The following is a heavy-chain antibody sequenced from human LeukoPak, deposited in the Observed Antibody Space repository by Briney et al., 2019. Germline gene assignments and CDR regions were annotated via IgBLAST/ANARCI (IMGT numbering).Heavy chain of an antibody. J-gene: IGHJ4*02. CDR1: GGSFSGYY. V-gene: IGHV4-34*01. Sequence: SETLSLTCAVYGGSFSGYYWSWIRQPPGKGLEWIGEINHSGSTNYNPSLKSRVTISVDTSKNQFSLKLSSVTAADTAVYYCARGPGFGPGFDYWGQGTLVTVSS. CDR2: INHSGST. D-gene: IGHD3-16*01. CDR3: ARGPGFGPGFDY.